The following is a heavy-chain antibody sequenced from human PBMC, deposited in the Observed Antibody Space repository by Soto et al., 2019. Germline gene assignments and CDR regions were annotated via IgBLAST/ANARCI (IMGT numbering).Heavy chain of an antibody. CDR3: ARERGEYDSGWYIDR. CDR2: ISSRSSLI. J-gene: IGHJ5*02. CDR1: GFSFSSHS. V-gene: IGHV3-21*06. Sequence: GVSLRLSWVASGFSFSSHSFNWVRQAPGQGLEWVAYISSRSSLILYADSVRGRFVISRDNALNSLYLQMNSPRDEDTAIYYCARERGEYDSGWYIDRWGQGTPVTVSS. D-gene: IGHD6-19*01.